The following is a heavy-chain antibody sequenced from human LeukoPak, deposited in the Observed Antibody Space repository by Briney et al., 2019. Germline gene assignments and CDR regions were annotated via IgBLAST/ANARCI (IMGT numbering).Heavy chain of an antibody. Sequence: SETLSLTCTVSGGSFSGYYWSWIRQPPGKGLEWIGEINHSGSTNYNPSLKSRVTISVDTSKNQFSLKLSSVTAADTAVYYCARGYIVIAAAGTGCVFCPYYYGMDVWGQGTTVTVSS. D-gene: IGHD6-13*01. J-gene: IGHJ6*02. CDR1: GGSFSGYY. CDR2: INHSGST. V-gene: IGHV4-34*01. CDR3: ARGYIVIAAAGTGCVFCPYYYGMDV.